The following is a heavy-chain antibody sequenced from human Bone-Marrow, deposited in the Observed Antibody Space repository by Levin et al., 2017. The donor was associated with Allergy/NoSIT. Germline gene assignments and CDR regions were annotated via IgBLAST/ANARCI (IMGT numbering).Heavy chain of an antibody. J-gene: IGHJ4*02. V-gene: IGHV3-48*03. CDR3: TRDPSRVGAQIDY. Sequence: GGSLRLSCVGSGFIFGNYEMTWVRQAPGKGLEWVASITGGGSTIYYADSVLGRFTISRENSRKSVFLQMDSLRVDDTAVYFCTRDPSRVGAQIDYWGQGTRVTVSS. CDR2: ITGGGSTI. CDR1: GFIFGNYE. D-gene: IGHD1-26*01.